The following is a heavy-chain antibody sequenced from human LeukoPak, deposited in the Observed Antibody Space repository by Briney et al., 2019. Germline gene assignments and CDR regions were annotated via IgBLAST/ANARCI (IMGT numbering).Heavy chain of an antibody. D-gene: IGHD1-26*01. J-gene: IGHJ3*02. CDR3: ARDRASGSYLYDAFDI. Sequence: PGGSLRLSCAASGFTFSSYSMNWVRQAPGKGLGWVSYISSSSSTIYYADSVKGRFTISRDNAKNSLYLQMNSLRAEDTAVYYCARDRASGSYLYDAFDIWGQGTMVTVSS. CDR1: GFTFSSYS. CDR2: ISSSSSTI. V-gene: IGHV3-48*01.